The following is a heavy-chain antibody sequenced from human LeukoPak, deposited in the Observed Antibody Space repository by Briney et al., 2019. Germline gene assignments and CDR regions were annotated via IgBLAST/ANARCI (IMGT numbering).Heavy chain of an antibody. CDR3: ARDFEVPAAAPDYYYYYYMDV. CDR2: ISSSSSTI. V-gene: IGHV3-48*04. CDR1: GFTFSSYS. J-gene: IGHJ6*03. D-gene: IGHD2-2*01. Sequence: GGSLRLSCAASGFTFSSYSMNWVRQAPGKGLEWVSYISSSSSTIYYADSVKGRFTISRNNAKNSLYLQMNSLRVDDTAVYYCARDFEVPAAAPDYYYYYYMDVWGKGTTDTVSS.